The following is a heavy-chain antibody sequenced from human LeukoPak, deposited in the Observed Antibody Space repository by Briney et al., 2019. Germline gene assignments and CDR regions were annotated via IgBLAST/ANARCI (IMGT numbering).Heavy chain of an antibody. J-gene: IGHJ4*02. V-gene: IGHV4-4*07. CDR2: IYTSGST. CDR1: GGSISSYF. CDR3: AREGQQQRPLDY. Sequence: PSETLSLTCNVSGGSISSYFWTWVRQPAGKGLEWIGRIYTSGSTNYSPSLKSRVTMSVDTSRNQFSLNLSSVTTADTAVYYCAREGQQQRPLDYWGQGTLVTVSS. D-gene: IGHD1-1*01.